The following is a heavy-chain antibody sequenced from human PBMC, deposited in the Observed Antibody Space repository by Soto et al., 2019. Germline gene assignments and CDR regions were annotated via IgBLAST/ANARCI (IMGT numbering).Heavy chain of an antibody. V-gene: IGHV4-4*07. Sequence: PSETLSLTCSVSGGSMSKFYWSWIRKTAGKGLEWMGRVYATGTSDYNPSLRSRIAMSVDISKKTFSLRLRSVTAADTGVYYCVRDGSKTLRDCFDPWGQGILVPSPQ. J-gene: IGHJ5*02. CDR3: VRDGSKTLRDCFDP. D-gene: IGHD4-17*01. CDR2: VYATGTS. CDR1: GGSMSKFY.